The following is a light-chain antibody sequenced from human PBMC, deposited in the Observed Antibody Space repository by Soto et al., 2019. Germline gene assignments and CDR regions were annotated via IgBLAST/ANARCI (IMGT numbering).Light chain of an antibody. J-gene: IGKJ1*01. CDR1: QTVRNNY. V-gene: IGKV3-20*01. CDR3: QQYGSSQWT. CDR2: DAS. Sequence: EIVLTQSPGTLSLSPGERATLSCRASQTVRNNYLAWYQQKPGQAPRLLIYDASSRATGIPDRFSGGGSGTDFTLTISRLEPEDFAVYYCQQYGSSQWTFGQGTKVDIK.